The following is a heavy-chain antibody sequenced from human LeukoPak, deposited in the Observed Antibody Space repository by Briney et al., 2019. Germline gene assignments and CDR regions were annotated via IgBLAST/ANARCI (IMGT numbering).Heavy chain of an antibody. CDR1: GFTFSNYA. V-gene: IGHV3-30*14. CDR2: VFFDGTIQ. Sequence: AGGSLRLSCAASGFTFSNYAMHWVRQAPGKGLEWVAVVFFDGTIQYYADAVKGRFTISRDNSKNTLYLQMNSLRAEDTAVYYCARGARTLGYCSGGSCPFDYWGQGTLVTVSS. J-gene: IGHJ4*02. CDR3: ARGARTLGYCSGGSCPFDY. D-gene: IGHD2-15*01.